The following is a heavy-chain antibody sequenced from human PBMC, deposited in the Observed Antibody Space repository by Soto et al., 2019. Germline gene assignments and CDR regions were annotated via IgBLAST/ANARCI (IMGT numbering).Heavy chain of an antibody. CDR2: IIPIFGTA. CDR1: GGTFSSYA. Sequence: GASVKVSCTASGGTFSSYAISWVRQAPGQGLEWMGGIIPIFGTANYAQKFQGRVTITADESTSTAYMELSSLRSEDTAVYYCARDGREVRGVRGMDVWGQGTTVTVSS. J-gene: IGHJ6*02. V-gene: IGHV1-69*13. CDR3: ARDGREVRGVRGMDV. D-gene: IGHD3-10*01.